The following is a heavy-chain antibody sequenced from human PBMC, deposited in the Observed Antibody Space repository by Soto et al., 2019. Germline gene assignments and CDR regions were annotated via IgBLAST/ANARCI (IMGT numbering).Heavy chain of an antibody. CDR3: AKDPVPQLLPSWWCDP. Sequence: EVQLLESGGGLVQPGGSLRLSCAASGFAFGAYAMTWFRQAPVKGLEWVSVISGAGGNTYYADSVKGRFTVSRDNSKMMLYLEMNSLRVEDTDIYYCAKDPVPQLLPSWWCDPWGQGTRVTVSS. D-gene: IGHD2-2*01. J-gene: IGHJ5*02. V-gene: IGHV3-23*01. CDR2: ISGAGGNT. CDR1: GFAFGAYA.